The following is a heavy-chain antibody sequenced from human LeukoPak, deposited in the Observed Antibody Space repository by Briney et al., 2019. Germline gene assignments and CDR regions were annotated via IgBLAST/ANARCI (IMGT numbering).Heavy chain of an antibody. V-gene: IGHV1-2*04. CDR2: INPNSGGT. J-gene: IGHJ6*02. D-gene: IGHD2-2*01. CDR3: ARGPGYCSSTSCYRPPGYFYSGMDV. CDR1: GYTFTGYY. Sequence: ASVKVSCKASGYTFTGYYMHWVRQAPGQGLEWMGWINPNSGGTNYAQKFQACVIMTRDKSISTACMELSGLKSDDTAVYYCARGPGYCSSTSCYRPPGYFYSGMDVWGQGTTVTVSS.